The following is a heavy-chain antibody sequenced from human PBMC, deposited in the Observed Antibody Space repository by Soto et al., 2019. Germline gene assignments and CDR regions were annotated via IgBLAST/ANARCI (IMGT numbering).Heavy chain of an antibody. D-gene: IGHD3-22*01. CDR2: INSDGSSK. CDR3: ARAQTYYYDSSGYDYLT. CDR1: TFSSYW. Sequence: TFSSYWMHWVRQAPGKGLLCVSVINSDGSSKSYADSVKGRFTISRDNNKSTLYLQMNSLRFEDTAVYYCARAQTYYYDSSGYDYLTWGLGTLVTVSS. V-gene: IGHV3-74*01. J-gene: IGHJ5*02.